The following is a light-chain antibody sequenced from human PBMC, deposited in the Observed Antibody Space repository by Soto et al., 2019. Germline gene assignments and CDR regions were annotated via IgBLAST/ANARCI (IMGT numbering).Light chain of an antibody. CDR1: RSDVGGYNY. CDR3: SSNAGINNVV. Sequence: QSVLTQPPSASGSPGQSVTISCTGTRSDVGGYNYVSWYQQHPGKAPRLMVYEVTKRPSGVPARFSGSKSGNTASLTVSGLQAEDEADYYCSSNAGINNVVFGGGTKVTVL. J-gene: IGLJ3*02. CDR2: EVT. V-gene: IGLV2-8*01.